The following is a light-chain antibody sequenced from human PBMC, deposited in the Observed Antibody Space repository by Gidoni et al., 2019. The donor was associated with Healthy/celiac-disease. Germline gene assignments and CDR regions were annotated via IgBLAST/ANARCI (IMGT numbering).Light chain of an antibody. CDR2: AAS. CDR3: QQSSSTPLT. J-gene: IGKJ4*01. Sequence: DSQMTQSPSSLSASVGERVTITCRASQSIRRYLNWYQQKPGKAPKLLIYAASSLQSGVPSRFSGSGSGPAFTLPISSLQPEDFATYYCQQSSSTPLTFGGGTKVEIK. V-gene: IGKV1-39*01. CDR1: QSIRRY.